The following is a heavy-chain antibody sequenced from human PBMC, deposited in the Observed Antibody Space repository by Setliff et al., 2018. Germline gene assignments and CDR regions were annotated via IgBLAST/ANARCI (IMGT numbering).Heavy chain of an antibody. V-gene: IGHV1-2*02. CDR1: GYTFTGFY. CDR2: IDPNSGGT. Sequence: ASVKVSCKASGYTFTGFYMHWMRQAPGQGLEWMGWIDPNSGGTNYAQNLQGRVTMTTDTSTSTAYMELRSLRSDDTAVYYCARDRRNIVVAVVNAAFDIWGQGTMVTVSS. J-gene: IGHJ3*02. D-gene: IGHD2-15*01. CDR3: ARDRRNIVVAVVNAAFDI.